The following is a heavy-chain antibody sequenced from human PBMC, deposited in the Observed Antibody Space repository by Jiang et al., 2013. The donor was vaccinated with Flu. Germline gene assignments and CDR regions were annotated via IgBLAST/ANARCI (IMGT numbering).Heavy chain of an antibody. CDR2: IYYSGST. V-gene: IGHV4-39*01. D-gene: IGHD3-22*01. J-gene: IGHJ4*02. CDR3: RVTMIVVVISGEYYFDY. CDR1: GGSISSSSYY. Sequence: LLKPSETLSLTCTVSGGSISSSSYYWGWIRQPPGKGLEWIGSIYYSGSTYYNPSLKGRVTISVDTSKNQFSLKLSSVTAADTAVYYCRVTMIVVVISGEYYFDYWGQGTLVTVSS.